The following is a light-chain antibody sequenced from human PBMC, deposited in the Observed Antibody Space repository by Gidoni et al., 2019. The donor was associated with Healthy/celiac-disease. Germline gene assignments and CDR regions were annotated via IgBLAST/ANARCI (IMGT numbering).Light chain of an antibody. J-gene: IGLJ2*01. Sequence: QLVLTQSPSASASLGASVKLTCTLSSGHSSYAIAWHQQQPEKDPRYLMKLNSDGSHSKGDGIPDRFSGSSSGAERYLTISSLQSEDEADYYCQTWGTGIRVFGGGTKLIVL. CDR2: LNSDGSH. CDR3: QTWGTGIRV. V-gene: IGLV4-69*01. CDR1: SGHSSYA.